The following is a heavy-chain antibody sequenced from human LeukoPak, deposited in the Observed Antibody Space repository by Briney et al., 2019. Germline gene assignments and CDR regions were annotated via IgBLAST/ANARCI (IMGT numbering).Heavy chain of an antibody. CDR2: KNRDGRET. CDR1: GFTFNSYW. Sequence: GGSLRLSCAASGFTFNSYWMIWVRQAPGKGLVWVANKNRDGRETFYVDSVKRRFPISRENEKRPLSLKMKSLSVDDRAVYYCVRGIRSSWGVDDYWGQGTLVTVSS. D-gene: IGHD6-13*01. J-gene: IGHJ4*02. CDR3: VRGIRSSWGVDDY. V-gene: IGHV3-7*01.